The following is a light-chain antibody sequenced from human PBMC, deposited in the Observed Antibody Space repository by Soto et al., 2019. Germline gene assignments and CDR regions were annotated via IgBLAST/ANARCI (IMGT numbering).Light chain of an antibody. V-gene: IGLV1-47*01. CDR2: RNN. Sequence: QAVLTQPPSASGTPGQRVTISCSGSSSNIGSNYVYWYRQLPGTAPKLLIYRNNQRPSGLPDRFSGSKSGTSASLAISGLRSEDEADYYCAAWDDSLSGFYVFGTGTQLTVL. J-gene: IGLJ1*01. CDR1: SSNIGSNY. CDR3: AAWDDSLSGFYV.